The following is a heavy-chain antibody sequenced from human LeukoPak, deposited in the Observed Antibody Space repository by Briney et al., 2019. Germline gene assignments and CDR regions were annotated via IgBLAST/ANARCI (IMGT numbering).Heavy chain of an antibody. J-gene: IGHJ5*02. D-gene: IGHD6-13*01. CDR3: ARVGVGRQQLRWFDP. CDR1: GGSFSGYY. CDR2: INHSGST. V-gene: IGHV4-34*01. Sequence: SETLSLTCAVYGGSFSGYYWSWIRQPPGKGLEWIGEINHSGSTNYNPSLKSRVAISVDTSKNQFSLKLSSVTAADTAVYYCARVGVGRQQLRWFDPWGQGTRDSVFS.